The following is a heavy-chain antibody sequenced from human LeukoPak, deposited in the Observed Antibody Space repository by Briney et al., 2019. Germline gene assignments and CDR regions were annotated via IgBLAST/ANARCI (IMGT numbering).Heavy chain of an antibody. Sequence: GGSLRLSCAVSGFTFSPYAVTWVSQAPGKGLEWVSAITGNGSSTYYADSVKGRLTISRDNSKNMLHLQMNSLRVEDTAVYYCAKFRDNSGPRGGFDHWGQGTLVTVSS. CDR1: GFTFSPYA. J-gene: IGHJ5*02. D-gene: IGHD3-22*01. V-gene: IGHV3-23*01. CDR3: AKFRDNSGPRGGFDH. CDR2: ITGNGSST.